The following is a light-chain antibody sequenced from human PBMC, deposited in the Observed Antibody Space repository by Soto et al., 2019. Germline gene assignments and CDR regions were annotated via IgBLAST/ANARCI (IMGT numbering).Light chain of an antibody. V-gene: IGKV3-15*01. CDR2: GAS. CDR3: QKYNNWALT. J-gene: IGKJ4*01. Sequence: EIVMTQSPATLSVSPGERATLSCRASQSVSSNLAWYQQKPGQAPRLLVYGASTRATDIAARVSGSGSWTEFTRTFSSLESEDFAVYYCQKYNNWALTFGGGTKVEIK. CDR1: QSVSSN.